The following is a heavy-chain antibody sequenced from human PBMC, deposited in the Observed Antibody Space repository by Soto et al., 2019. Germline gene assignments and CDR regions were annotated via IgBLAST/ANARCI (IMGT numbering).Heavy chain of an antibody. CDR1: GGSFSGYY. V-gene: IGHV4-34*01. CDR3: ARVLWFGVGNAFDI. Sequence: PSETLSLTCAVYGGSFSGYYWSWIRQPPGKGLEWIGEINHSGSTNYNPSLKSRATISVDTSKNQFSLKLSSVTAADTAVYYCARVLWFGVGNAFDIWGQGTMVTVSS. CDR2: INHSGST. D-gene: IGHD3-10*01. J-gene: IGHJ3*02.